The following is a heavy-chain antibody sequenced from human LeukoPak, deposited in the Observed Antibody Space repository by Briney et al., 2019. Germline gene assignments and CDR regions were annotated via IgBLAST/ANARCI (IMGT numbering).Heavy chain of an antibody. CDR3: VREYSSSSGRAFDM. Sequence: GGSLRLSCAASGFTFSSYWMHWARQAPGKGLVWVSRISTDGSSTNSADSVKGRLTISRDNAKNTLYLQMNSLRAEDTAVYYCVREYSSSSGRAFDMWGQGTMVTVSP. V-gene: IGHV3-74*01. CDR2: ISTDGSST. J-gene: IGHJ3*02. CDR1: GFTFSSYW. D-gene: IGHD6-6*01.